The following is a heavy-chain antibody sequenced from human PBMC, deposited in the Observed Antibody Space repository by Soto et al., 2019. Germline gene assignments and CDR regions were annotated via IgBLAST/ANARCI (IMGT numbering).Heavy chain of an antibody. Sequence: GESLKISCKGSGYSFTSYWISWMRQMPGEGLEWMGRIDPSDSYTNYSPSFQGHVTISADKSISTAYLQWSSLKASDTAMHYCARIYGSGRHNWFDPSAQGTLVIVSA. CDR2: IDPSDSYT. V-gene: IGHV5-10-1*01. CDR3: ARIYGSGRHNWFDP. D-gene: IGHD3-10*01. J-gene: IGHJ5*02. CDR1: GYSFTSYW.